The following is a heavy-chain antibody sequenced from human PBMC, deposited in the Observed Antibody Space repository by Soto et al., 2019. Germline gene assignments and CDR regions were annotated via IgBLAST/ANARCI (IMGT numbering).Heavy chain of an antibody. CDR2: IKQDGSEK. J-gene: IGHJ6*03. CDR3: ARSEAYYYYYMDV. CDR1: GFTFSSYW. V-gene: IGHV3-7*01. Sequence: ESGGGLVQPGGSLRLSCAASGFTFSSYWMSWVRQAPGKGLEWVANIKQDGSEKYYVDSVKGRFTISRDNAKNSLYLQMNSLRAEDTAVYYCARSEAYYYYYMDVWGKGTTVTVSS.